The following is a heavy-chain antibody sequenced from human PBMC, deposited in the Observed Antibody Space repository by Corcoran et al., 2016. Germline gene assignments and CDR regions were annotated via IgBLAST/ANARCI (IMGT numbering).Heavy chain of an antibody. CDR1: GFTLSRHG. V-gene: IGHV3-33*03. CDR2: IWYDGSKT. CDR3: ARNMGIPGRFDY. J-gene: IGHJ4*02. Sequence: QVQLVESGGGVVQPGWSLRLACAASGFTLSRHGMHWVRQAPGKSLEWVAIIWYDGSKTDYADSVKGRFTISRDTSKNTLYLQTTNLRAEDTAVYYCARNMGIPGRFDYWGQGTLVTVSS. D-gene: IGHD1-26*01.